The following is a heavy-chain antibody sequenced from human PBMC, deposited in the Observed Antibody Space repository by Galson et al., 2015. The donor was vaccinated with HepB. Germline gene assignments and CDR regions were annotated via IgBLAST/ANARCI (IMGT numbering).Heavy chain of an antibody. CDR2: ISGSGGST. D-gene: IGHD3-22*01. CDR3: AKRITMIVVVSGYFQH. CDR1: GFTFSSYA. J-gene: IGHJ1*01. V-gene: IGHV3-23*01. Sequence: SLRLSCAASGFTFSSYAMSWVRQAPGKGLEWVSAISGSGGSTYYADSVKGRFTISRDNSKNTLYLQMSSLRAEDAAVYYCAKRITMIVVVSGYFQHWGQGTLVTVSS.